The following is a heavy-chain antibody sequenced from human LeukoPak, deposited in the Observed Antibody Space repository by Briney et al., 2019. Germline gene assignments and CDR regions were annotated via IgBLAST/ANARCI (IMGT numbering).Heavy chain of an antibody. D-gene: IGHD4-11*01. CDR1: GFTFSSYW. V-gene: IGHV3-74*01. Sequence: GVSLRRSCAASGFTFSSYWMHGVRQAPGKGLVWVSRINSDGSSTNYADSVKGRFTISIDNAKNTLYLQMNSLRAEDTAVYYCARSNYPFDYWGQGTLVTVSS. CDR2: INSDGSST. J-gene: IGHJ4*02. CDR3: ARSNYPFDY.